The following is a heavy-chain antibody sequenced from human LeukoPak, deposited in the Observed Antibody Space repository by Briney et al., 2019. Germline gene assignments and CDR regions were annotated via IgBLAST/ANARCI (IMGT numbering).Heavy chain of an antibody. CDR2: FYYSGST. V-gene: IGHV4-39*07. Sequence: KASETLSLTCTVSGDSISSSSYYWGWIRQPPGKGLEWIGSFYYSGSTYYNPSLKSRVTISVDASKNQFSLKLPSVTAADAAVYYCARLPATASYYYYYMDVWGKGTTVTFSS. CDR3: ARLPATASYYYYYMDV. J-gene: IGHJ6*03. CDR1: GDSISSSSYY.